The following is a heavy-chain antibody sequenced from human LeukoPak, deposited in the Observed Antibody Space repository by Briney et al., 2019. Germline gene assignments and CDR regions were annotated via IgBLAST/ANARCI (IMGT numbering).Heavy chain of an antibody. V-gene: IGHV3-48*01. CDR2: ISSNSRNI. D-gene: IGHD2-15*01. CDR1: GFTISNYG. CDR3: AGGGVARPDY. J-gene: IGHJ4*02. Sequence: GGSLRLSCAASGFTISNYGMDWVRQAPGKGLEWVSYISSNSRNIDYAQSVRGRFTVSRDNAKNSLYLQMNSLRVEDTAIYYCAGGGVARPDYWGQGTLVTVSS.